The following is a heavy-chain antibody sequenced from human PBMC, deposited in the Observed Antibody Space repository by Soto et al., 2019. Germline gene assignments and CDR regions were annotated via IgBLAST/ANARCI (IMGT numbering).Heavy chain of an antibody. D-gene: IGHD5-18*01. Sequence: PSETLSLTCTVSGGSISSYYWSWIRQPPGKGLEWIAYIYYSGSTNYNPSLKSRVTISVDTSKNQFSLKLSSVTAADTAVYYCARGGFNGYSYGPWGGYGMDVWGQGTTVTVSS. CDR1: GGSISSYY. CDR2: IYYSGST. J-gene: IGHJ6*02. CDR3: ARGGFNGYSYGPWGGYGMDV. V-gene: IGHV4-59*01.